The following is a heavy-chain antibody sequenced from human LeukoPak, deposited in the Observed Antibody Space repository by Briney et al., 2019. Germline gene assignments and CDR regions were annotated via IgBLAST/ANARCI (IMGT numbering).Heavy chain of an antibody. CDR3: ARDQLLWFGAFDY. V-gene: IGHV3-64*01. CDR2: ISSNGGST. Sequence: GSLRLSCAASGFTFSSYAMHWVRQAPGKGLEYVSAISSNGGSTYYANSVKGRFTISRDNSKNTLYLQMGSLRAEDMAVYYCARDQLLWFGAFDYWGQGTLVNVSS. J-gene: IGHJ4*02. D-gene: IGHD3-10*01. CDR1: GFTFSSYA.